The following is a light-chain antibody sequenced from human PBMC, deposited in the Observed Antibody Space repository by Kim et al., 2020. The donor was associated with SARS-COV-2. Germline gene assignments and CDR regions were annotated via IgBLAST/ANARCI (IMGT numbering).Light chain of an antibody. CDR2: HTS. Sequence: ETVLTQSPGTLSLSPGERATLSCRASQSVISNYLAWYQQTPGQAPRLLMYHTSTRATGIPDRFSGSGSGTDFTLTISSLEPEDFAVYFCQQYSNSPPTFGQGTKMDIK. V-gene: IGKV3-20*01. CDR3: QQYSNSPPT. J-gene: IGKJ1*01. CDR1: QSVISNY.